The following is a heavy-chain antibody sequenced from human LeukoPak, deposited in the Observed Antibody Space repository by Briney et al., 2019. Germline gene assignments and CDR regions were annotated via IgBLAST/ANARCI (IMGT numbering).Heavy chain of an antibody. Sequence: SVKVSCKASGGTFSSYAISWVRQAPGQGLEWMGGIIPIFGTANYAQKFQGRVTITADKSTSTAYMELSSLRSEDTAVYYCARSPPSTHYDILTGQYYYYYMDVWGKGTTVTISS. D-gene: IGHD3-9*01. V-gene: IGHV1-69*06. J-gene: IGHJ6*03. CDR1: GGTFSSYA. CDR2: IIPIFGTA. CDR3: ARSPPSTHYDILTGQYYYYYMDV.